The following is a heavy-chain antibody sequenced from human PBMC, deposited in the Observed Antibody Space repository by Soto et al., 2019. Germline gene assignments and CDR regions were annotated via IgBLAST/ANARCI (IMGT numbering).Heavy chain of an antibody. CDR3: ARTYYYESSGSMASTFEY. V-gene: IGHV1-18*01. CDR2: ISAYNGNT. CDR1: GYTFTSYG. D-gene: IGHD3-22*01. J-gene: IGHJ4*02. Sequence: ASVKVSCKASGYTFTSYGISWVRQAPGQGLEWMGWISAYNGNTKYSQKFHGRVTITRDTSATTVYMELGSLIPEDTAVYYCARTYYYESSGSMASTFEYWGQGTLVTVSS.